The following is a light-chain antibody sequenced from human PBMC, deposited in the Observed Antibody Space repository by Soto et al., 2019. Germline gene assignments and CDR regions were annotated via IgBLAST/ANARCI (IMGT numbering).Light chain of an antibody. J-gene: IGKJ4*01. V-gene: IGKV2-28*01. CDR2: LGS. CDR3: AQGLATPFT. CDR1: RNLLHSNGYYY. Sequence: EIVLTQSPLSLPVTPGEPASISCRSSRNLLHSNGYYYLDWYLQKPGQSPQLLIYLGSNRASGVSDRFSGSGSGTDFTLTISRVEAEDVVVYFCAQGLATPFTFGGGTKVEIK.